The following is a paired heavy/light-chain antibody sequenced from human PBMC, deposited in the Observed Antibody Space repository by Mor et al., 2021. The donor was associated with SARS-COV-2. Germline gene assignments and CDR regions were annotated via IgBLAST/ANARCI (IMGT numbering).Heavy chain of an antibody. CDR1: GFTFSSSW. J-gene: IGHJ4*02. CDR3: ARDRMWAPGITEGVSFDN. V-gene: IGHV3-7*03. D-gene: IGHD1-20*01. Sequence: EVQLVESGGGMVQPGGSLRLSCAGSGFTFSSSWMSWVRQAPGKGLEWVGNIKEDGSEKYYVDSVKGRFTISRDNAKNSLYLQMNSLRAEDTAVYYCARDRMWAPGITEGVSFDNWGQGTLVSVSS. CDR2: IKEDGSEK.
Light chain of an antibody. Sequence: SYEVTQAPSVSVSPGQTASITCSGDKLGDKYAAWYQQKSGQSPVLIIYHNNKRPSGIPERFSGSNSGNTATLTISGTQAMDEADYYCQAWDFNIDVVFGGGTKLTVL. CDR2: HNN. CDR1: KLGDKY. CDR3: QAWDFNIDVV. V-gene: IGLV3-1*01. J-gene: IGLJ2*01.